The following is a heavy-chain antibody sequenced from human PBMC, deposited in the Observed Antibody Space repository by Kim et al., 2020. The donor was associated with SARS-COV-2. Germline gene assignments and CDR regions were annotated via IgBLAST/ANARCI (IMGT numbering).Heavy chain of an antibody. D-gene: IGHD2-21*02. V-gene: IGHV4-38-2*02. CDR1: GYSISSGYY. J-gene: IGHJ4*02. CDR3: ARDLRLPPDY. Sequence: SETLSLTCTVSGYSISSGYYWGWIRQPPGKGLEWTGIIYHSGSTYYNPSLKSRVTISVDTSKNQFSLKLSSLTAADTAVYYCARDLRLPPDYWGQGTLVT. CDR2: IYHSGST.